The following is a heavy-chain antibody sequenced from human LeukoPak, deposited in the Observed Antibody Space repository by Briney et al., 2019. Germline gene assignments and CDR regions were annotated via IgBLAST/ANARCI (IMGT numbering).Heavy chain of an antibody. V-gene: IGHV1-46*01. CDR1: GYTFTSYY. CDR2: INPSGGST. Sequence: ASVKVSCKASGYTFTSYYMHWVRQAPGQGLVWMGIINPSGGSTSYAQKFQGSVTMTRDTSTSTVYMELSSLRSEDTAVYYCARDRGSYFPDYWGQGTLVTVSS. CDR3: ARDRGSYFPDY. J-gene: IGHJ4*02. D-gene: IGHD1-26*01.